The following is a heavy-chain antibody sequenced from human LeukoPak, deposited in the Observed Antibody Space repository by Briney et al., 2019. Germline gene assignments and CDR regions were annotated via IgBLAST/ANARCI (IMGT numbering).Heavy chain of an antibody. CDR3: ARQTPEAVAIDY. Sequence: SETLSLTCTVSGGSISSYYWSWIRQPPGKGLEWIGYIYYSGSTNYNPSLKSRVTISADTSKNQFSLKLSSVTAADTAVYYCARQTPEAVAIDYWGQGTLVTVSS. D-gene: IGHD6-19*01. CDR2: IYYSGST. CDR1: GGSISSYY. J-gene: IGHJ4*02. V-gene: IGHV4-59*08.